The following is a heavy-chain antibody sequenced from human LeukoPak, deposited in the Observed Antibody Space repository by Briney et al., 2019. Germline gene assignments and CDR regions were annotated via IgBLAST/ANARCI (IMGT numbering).Heavy chain of an antibody. CDR1: GFTFSSYG. D-gene: IGHD6-13*01. CDR3: AKSSSWYFDY. V-gene: IGHV3-30*18. J-gene: IGHJ4*02. Sequence: GGSLRLSCAASGFTFSSYGIHWVRQAPGKGLEWVAVISYDGSNKYYADSVKGRFTISRDNSKNTLYLQMNSLRAEDTAVYYCAKSSSWYFDYWGQGTLVTVSS. CDR2: ISYDGSNK.